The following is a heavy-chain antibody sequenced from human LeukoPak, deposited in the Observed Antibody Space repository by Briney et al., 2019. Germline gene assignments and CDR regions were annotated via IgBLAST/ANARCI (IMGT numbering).Heavy chain of an antibody. V-gene: IGHV3-13*01. CDR2: IGTAGDT. Sequence: GGSLRLSCAASGFTFSNYDMHWVRQAAGKGLEWVSGIGTAGDTYYPASVKGRFTISRENAKNSLYLQMNSLSAGDTAVYYCASSPAYSSSWYAIDKWGQGTLVTVSS. CDR3: ASSPAYSSSWYAIDK. CDR1: GFTFSNYD. D-gene: IGHD6-13*01. J-gene: IGHJ4*02.